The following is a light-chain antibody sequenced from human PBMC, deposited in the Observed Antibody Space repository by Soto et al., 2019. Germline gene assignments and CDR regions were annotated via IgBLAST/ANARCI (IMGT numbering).Light chain of an antibody. Sequence: QSALTQPASVSGSPGQSITISCTGTSSDVGGYNYVSWYQQHPGKAPKLMIYEVSNRPSGVSNRFSGSKSGNTASLTISGLQAEDEADYYCSSYTRSSTLYVVFGGGTKVTVL. CDR1: SSDVGGYNY. CDR2: EVS. CDR3: SSYTRSSTLYVV. V-gene: IGLV2-14*01. J-gene: IGLJ2*01.